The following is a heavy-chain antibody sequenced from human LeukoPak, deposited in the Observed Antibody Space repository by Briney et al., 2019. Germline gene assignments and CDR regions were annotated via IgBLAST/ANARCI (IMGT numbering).Heavy chain of an antibody. CDR3: AKILGSATYYYGSGSYYPFDY. D-gene: IGHD3-10*01. CDR2: ISGSGGST. CDR1: GFTFSSYA. Sequence: GGSLRLSCAASGFTFSSYAMSWVRQAPGKGLEWVSAISGSGGSTYYADSVKGRFTISRENSKNTLYLQMNSLRAEETAVYYCAKILGSATYYYGSGSYYPFDYWGQGTLVTVSS. V-gene: IGHV3-23*01. J-gene: IGHJ4*02.